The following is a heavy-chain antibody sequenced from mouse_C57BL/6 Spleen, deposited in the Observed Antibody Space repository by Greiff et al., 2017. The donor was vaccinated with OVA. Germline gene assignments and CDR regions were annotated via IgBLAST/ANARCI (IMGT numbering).Heavy chain of an antibody. CDR3: ARGALLRYWYFDV. CDR1: GYAFSSSW. V-gene: IGHV1-82*01. J-gene: IGHJ1*03. CDR2: IYPGDGDT. D-gene: IGHD1-2*01. Sequence: VQLQESGPELVKPGASVKISCKASGYAFSSSWMNWVKQRPGKGLEWIGRIYPGDGDTNYNGKFKGKATLTADKSSSTAYMQLSSLTSEDSAVYFCARGALLRYWYFDVWGTGTTVTVSS.